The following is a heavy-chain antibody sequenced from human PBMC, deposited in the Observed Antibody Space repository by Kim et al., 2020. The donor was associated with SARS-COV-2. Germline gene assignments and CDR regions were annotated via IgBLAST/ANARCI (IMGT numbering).Heavy chain of an antibody. D-gene: IGHD3-9*01. Sequence: SETLSLTCTVSGGSVSSGSYYWSWIRQPPGKGLEWIGYIYYSGSTNYNPSLKSRVTISVDTSKNQFSLKLSSVTAADTAVYYCARDWFAYYDILTGQRGFDPWGQGTLVTVSS. CDR1: GGSVSSGSYY. V-gene: IGHV4-61*01. J-gene: IGHJ5*02. CDR3: ARDWFAYYDILTGQRGFDP. CDR2: IYYSGST.